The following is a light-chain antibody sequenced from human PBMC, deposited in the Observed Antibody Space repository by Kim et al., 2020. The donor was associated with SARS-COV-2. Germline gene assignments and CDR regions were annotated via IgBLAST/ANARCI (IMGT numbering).Light chain of an antibody. CDR1: SLRSYY. CDR2: GKN. J-gene: IGLJ3*02. V-gene: IGLV3-19*01. CDR3: NSRDSSGNHLGV. Sequence: LGQTVRITCQGDSLRSYYSSWYQQKPGQAPVLVIYGKNNRPSGIPDRFSGSSSGNTASLTITGAQAEDEADYYCNSRDSSGNHLGVFGGGTKLTVL.